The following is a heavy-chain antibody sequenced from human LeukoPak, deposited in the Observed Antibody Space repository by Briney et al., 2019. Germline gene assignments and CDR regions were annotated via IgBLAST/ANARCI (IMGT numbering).Heavy chain of an antibody. V-gene: IGHV1-46*01. J-gene: IGHJ4*02. CDR2: INSSGGST. Sequence: GASVKISCKASGYTFTKYYMHWVRQAPGQGLEWMGIINSSGGSTSYTQKFQGRVTMTRDTSTGTVYMELSSLRSEDTAVYFCARELGSGGYFDYWGQGTLVTVSS. CDR1: GYTFTKYY. CDR3: ARELGSGGYFDY. D-gene: IGHD3-16*01.